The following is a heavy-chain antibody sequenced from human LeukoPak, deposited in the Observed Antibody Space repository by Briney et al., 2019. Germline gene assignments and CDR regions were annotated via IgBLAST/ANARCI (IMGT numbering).Heavy chain of an antibody. V-gene: IGHV1-3*01. J-gene: IGHJ5*02. Sequence: GASVKVYCKASGYTFSSYAMHWVRQAPGQRLELMGWINAANANTKYSQKFQGRVTITRDTSASTVYMELSSLRSEDTAVYYCAREYCSNTACYTWFDPWGQGTLVTVSS. CDR1: GYTFSSYA. D-gene: IGHD2-2*02. CDR3: AREYCSNTACYTWFDP. CDR2: INAANANT.